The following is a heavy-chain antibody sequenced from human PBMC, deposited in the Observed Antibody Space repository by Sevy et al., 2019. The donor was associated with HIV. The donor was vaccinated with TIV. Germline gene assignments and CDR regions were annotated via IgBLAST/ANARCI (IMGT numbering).Heavy chain of an antibody. Sequence: ASVKVSCKDSGYTFAGNGISWVRQAPGQGLEWMGWIGIYNGNDKSAQKFQGRVTMTTDTSTSTAYMELGSLRSDDTAVYYCARVPTDYYGSATYFDYWGQGTLVTVSS. V-gene: IGHV1-18*01. CDR3: ARVPTDYYGSATYFDY. D-gene: IGHD3-10*01. CDR1: GYTFAGNG. J-gene: IGHJ4*02. CDR2: IGIYNGND.